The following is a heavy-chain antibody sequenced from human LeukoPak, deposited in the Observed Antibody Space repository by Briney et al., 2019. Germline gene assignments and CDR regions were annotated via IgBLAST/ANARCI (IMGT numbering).Heavy chain of an antibody. CDR2: IYYRGST. CDR1: GGSFSGYY. V-gene: IGHV4-39*01. J-gene: IGHJ4*02. D-gene: IGHD6-19*01. Sequence: PSETLSLTCALYGGSFSGYYWSWIRQPPGKGLEWIGSIYYRGSTYYNPSHKSRVTISVDTYKNLFSLKLSSVTAADTAVYYCARHGLGGWYVFDYWGQGTLVTVSS. CDR3: ARHGLGGWYVFDY.